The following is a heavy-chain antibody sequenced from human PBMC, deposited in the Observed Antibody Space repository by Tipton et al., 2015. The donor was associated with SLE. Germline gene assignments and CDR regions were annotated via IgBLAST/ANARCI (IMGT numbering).Heavy chain of an antibody. V-gene: IGHV4-61*09. CDR1: GDSIGSGGYH. D-gene: IGHD2/OR15-2a*01. J-gene: IGHJ2*01. CDR2: IYTTGST. Sequence: TLSLTCTVSGDSIGSGGYHWTWIRQPAGKGLEYIGHIYTTGSTEYNPSLESRVTISLDTSKNQFSLRLNSVTAADTAVYYCARDSGVYALYWYFDLWGRGTLVSVSS. CDR3: ARDSGVYALYWYFDL.